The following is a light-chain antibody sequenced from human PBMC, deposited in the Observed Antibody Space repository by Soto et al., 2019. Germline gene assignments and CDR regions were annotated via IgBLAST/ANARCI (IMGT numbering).Light chain of an antibody. V-gene: IGLV2-11*01. CDR1: SSDVGGYNF. CDR3: CSYAGRSSYV. J-gene: IGLJ1*01. CDR2: DVS. Sequence: QSALTQPRSVSGSPGQSVTISCTGTSSDVGGYNFVSWHQHHSGKAPKLLVYDVSERPSGVPDRFSASKSGNTASLTISRLQVEDEADYYCCSYAGRSSYVFGTGTKVNVL.